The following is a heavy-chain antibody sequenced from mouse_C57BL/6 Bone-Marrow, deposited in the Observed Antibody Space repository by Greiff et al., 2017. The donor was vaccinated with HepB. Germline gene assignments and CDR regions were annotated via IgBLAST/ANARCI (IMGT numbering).Heavy chain of an antibody. CDR3: AKEADGYNDY. CDR1: GYTFTDYY. D-gene: IGHD2-3*01. V-gene: IGHV1-26*01. Sequence: EVQLQQSGPELVKPGASVKISCKASGYTFTDYYMHWVKQSPGKSLEWIGDINPNNGGTSYNKKFKGKATLTVDKSSSTAYMERRSLTSEDSAVYDCAKEADGYNDYWGQGTTLTVSS. J-gene: IGHJ2*01. CDR2: INPNNGGT.